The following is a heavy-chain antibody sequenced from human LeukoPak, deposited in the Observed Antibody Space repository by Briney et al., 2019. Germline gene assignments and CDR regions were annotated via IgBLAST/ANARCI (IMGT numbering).Heavy chain of an antibody. J-gene: IGHJ6*03. D-gene: IGHD6-19*01. CDR3: ARAHSSGWYNDYYYYMDV. CDR1: GFTFSSYA. CDR2: ISYDGSNK. Sequence: GGSLRLSCAASGFTFSSYAMHWVRQAPGKGLEWVAVISYDGSNKYYADSVKGRFTISRDNSKNTLYLQMNSLRAEDTAVYYCARAHSSGWYNDYYYYMDVWGKGTTVTVSS. V-gene: IGHV3-30*04.